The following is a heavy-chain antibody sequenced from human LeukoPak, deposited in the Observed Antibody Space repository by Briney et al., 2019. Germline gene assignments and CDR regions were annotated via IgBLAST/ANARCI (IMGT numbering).Heavy chain of an antibody. CDR1: GFTFSSYS. V-gene: IGHV3-21*01. J-gene: IGHJ5*02. CDR3: ARDRGSSSWYNWFDP. CDR2: ISSSSSYI. Sequence: GGSLRLSCAASGFTFSSYSMNWVRQAPGKGLEWVSSISSSSSYIYYADSVKGRFTISRDNAKNSLYLQMNSLRAEDTAVYDCARDRGSSSWYNWFDPWGQGTLVTVSS. D-gene: IGHD6-13*01.